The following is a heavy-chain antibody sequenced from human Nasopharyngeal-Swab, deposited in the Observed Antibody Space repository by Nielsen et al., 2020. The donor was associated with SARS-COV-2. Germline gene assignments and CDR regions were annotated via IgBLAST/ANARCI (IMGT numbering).Heavy chain of an antibody. J-gene: IGHJ6*02. V-gene: IGHV3-21*01. CDR1: RFTFNNYN. Sequence: GGSLRLSCEASRFTFNNYNFNWVRQAPGKGLEWVSSISSSSSYIYYADSVKGRFTISRDNAKNSLYLQMNSLRAEDTAVYYCARDGLDYDFWSAYFMDVWGQGTTVTVSS. CDR3: ARDGLDYDFWSAYFMDV. D-gene: IGHD3-3*01. CDR2: ISSSSSYI.